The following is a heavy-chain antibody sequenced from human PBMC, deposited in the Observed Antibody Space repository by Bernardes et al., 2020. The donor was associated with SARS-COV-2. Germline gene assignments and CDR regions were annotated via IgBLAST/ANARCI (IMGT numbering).Heavy chain of an antibody. CDR3: TKGSGYNWFDP. CDR1: GFNINTYV. CDR2: IDSTGETT. V-gene: IGHV3-23*01. D-gene: IGHD3-10*01. J-gene: IGHJ5*02. Sequence: GGSLRLSCEASGFNINTYVMNWVRQAPGKGLEWVSGIDSTGETTYYADLMKGRVTISRDNSRNTVYLQIDGLRVDDSALYYCTKGSGYNWFDPWGPGTQVTVSS.